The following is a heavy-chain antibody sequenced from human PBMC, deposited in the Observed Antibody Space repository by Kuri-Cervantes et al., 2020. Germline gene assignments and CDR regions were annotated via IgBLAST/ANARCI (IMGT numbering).Heavy chain of an antibody. D-gene: IGHD5-18*01. V-gene: IGHV4-31*03. CDR1: GGSISSGGYY. CDR2: IYYSGST. CDR3: ARVLNEVSSYGYRYYFDY. J-gene: IGHJ4*02. Sequence: SETLSLTCTVSGGSISSGGYYWSWIRQHPGKGLEWIGYIYYSGSTYYNPSLKSRVTISVDTSKNQFSLKLSSVTAADTAVYYCARVLNEVSSYGYRYYFDYWGQGTLVTVSS.